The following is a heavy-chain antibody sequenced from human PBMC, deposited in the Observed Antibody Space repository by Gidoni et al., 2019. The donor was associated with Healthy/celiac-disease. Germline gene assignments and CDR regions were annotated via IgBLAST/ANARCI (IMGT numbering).Heavy chain of an antibody. CDR3: AKVGGIVSVVVVAASRGPPLFGY. J-gene: IGHJ4*02. V-gene: IGHV3-23*01. CDR2: IRGSGGST. CDR1: GFTFSRHA. Sequence: EVQLLESGGGLVQPGGSLRLSCSASGFTFSRHAMRWVREVPGKGLEWVSAIRGSGGSTYYADSVKGRFTISRDNSKNTLYLQMNSLRAEDTAVYYCAKVGGIVSVVVVAASRGPPLFGYWGQGTLVTVSS. D-gene: IGHD2-15*01.